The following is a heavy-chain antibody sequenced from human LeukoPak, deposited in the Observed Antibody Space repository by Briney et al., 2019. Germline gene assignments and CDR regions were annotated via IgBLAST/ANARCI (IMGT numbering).Heavy chain of an antibody. CDR3: ARDLDIVVVPAAISWFDP. Sequence: GASVKVSCKASGYTFTSYYMHWVRQAPGQGLEWMGIINPSGGSTSYAQKFQGRVTMTRDTSTSTVYMELSSLRSDDTAVYYCARDLDIVVVPAAISWFDPWGQGTLVTVSS. CDR1: GYTFTSYY. V-gene: IGHV1-46*01. D-gene: IGHD2-2*01. CDR2: INPSGGST. J-gene: IGHJ5*02.